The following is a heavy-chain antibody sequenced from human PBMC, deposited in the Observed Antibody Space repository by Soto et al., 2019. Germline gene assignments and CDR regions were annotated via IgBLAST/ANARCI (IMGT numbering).Heavy chain of an antibody. V-gene: IGHV4-39*01. Sequence: SETLSLTCTVSGGSISSGGYYWSWIRQHPGKGLEWIGSIYHTGNAYYNPSLKSRVTIFVDTSKNQFSLKLTSVTAADTALYYCARDYFDSSDYTTNWFDPWGQGTLVTVSS. J-gene: IGHJ5*02. CDR2: IYHTGNA. CDR1: GGSISSGGYY. D-gene: IGHD3-22*01. CDR3: ARDYFDSSDYTTNWFDP.